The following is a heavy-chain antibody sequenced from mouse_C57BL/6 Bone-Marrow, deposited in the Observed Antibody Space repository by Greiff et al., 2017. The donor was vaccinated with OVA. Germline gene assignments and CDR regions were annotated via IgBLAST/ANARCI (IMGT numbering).Heavy chain of an antibody. CDR2: IYPGDGDT. CDR1: GYAFSSSW. V-gene: IGHV1-82*01. D-gene: IGHD2-5*01. CDR3: ARSYYSNYWYFDV. Sequence: VQLQQSGPELVKPGASVKISCKASGYAFSSSWMNWVKQRPGKGLEWIGRIYPGDGDTNYNGKFKGKATLTADKSSSTAYMQLSSLTSEDSAVYFGARSYYSNYWYFDVWGTGTTVTVSS. J-gene: IGHJ1*03.